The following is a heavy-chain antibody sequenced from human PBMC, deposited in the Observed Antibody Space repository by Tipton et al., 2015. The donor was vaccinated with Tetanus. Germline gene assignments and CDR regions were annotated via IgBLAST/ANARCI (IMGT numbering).Heavy chain of an antibody. D-gene: IGHD2/OR15-2a*01. CDR1: GFTFDDYA. CDR3: AKGIGYYGMDV. J-gene: IGHJ6*02. V-gene: IGHV3-9*01. CDR2: ISWNSGSI. Sequence: RSLRLSCAASGFTFDDYAMHWARQAPGKGLEWVSGISWNSGSIGYADSVKGRFTISRDNAKNSLYLQMNSLRAEDTALYYCAKGIGYYGMDVWGQGTTVTVSS.